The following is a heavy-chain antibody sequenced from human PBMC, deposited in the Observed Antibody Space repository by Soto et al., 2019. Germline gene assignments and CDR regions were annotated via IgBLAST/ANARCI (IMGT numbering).Heavy chain of an antibody. Sequence: QLQLQESGPGLVKPSETLSLTCTVSGGSISSSSYYWGWLRQPPGKGLEWIGTIYYSGSTYYNPSLKSRVTISVDTSKNHFSLKLSSVTAADTAVYYCARRVLTGYSFLWFVPWGQGTLVTVSS. CDR1: GGSISSSSYY. CDR2: IYYSGST. V-gene: IGHV4-39*02. CDR3: ARRVLTGYSFLWFVP. J-gene: IGHJ5*02. D-gene: IGHD3-9*01.